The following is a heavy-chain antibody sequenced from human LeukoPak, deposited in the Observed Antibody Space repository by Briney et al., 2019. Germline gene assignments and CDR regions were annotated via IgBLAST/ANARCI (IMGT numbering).Heavy chain of an antibody. V-gene: IGHV3-48*03. D-gene: IGHD4-23*01. J-gene: IGHJ4*02. Sequence: GGSLRLSCAASGFTFSSYEMNWVRQAPGKGLEWVSYISSSGSTIYYADSVKGRFTISRDNAKNSLYLQMNSLRAEDTAVYYCARGPDYGGPSYWGQGTLVTVSS. CDR2: ISSSGSTI. CDR3: ARGPDYGGPSY. CDR1: GFTFSSYE.